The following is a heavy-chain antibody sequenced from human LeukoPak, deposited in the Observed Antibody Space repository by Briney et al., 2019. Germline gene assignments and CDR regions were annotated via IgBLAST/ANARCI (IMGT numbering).Heavy chain of an antibody. CDR2: ISSSGSTI. CDR1: GFTFSDYY. D-gene: IGHD3-16*02. Sequence: GGSLRLSCAASGFTFSDYYMSWIRQAPGKGLEWVSYISSSGSTIYYADSVKGRFTISRDNAKNSLYLQMNSLRAEDTALYYCAKDSTHTFGGVIGIDYWGQGTLVTVSS. CDR3: AKDSTHTFGGVIGIDY. J-gene: IGHJ4*02. V-gene: IGHV3-11*01.